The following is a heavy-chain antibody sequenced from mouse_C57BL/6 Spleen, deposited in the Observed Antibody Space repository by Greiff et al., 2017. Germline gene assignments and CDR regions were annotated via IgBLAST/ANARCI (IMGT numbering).Heavy chain of an antibody. Sequence: VQLQQSGAELVMPGASVKLSCKASGYTFTSYWMHWVKQRPGQGLEWIGEIDPSDSYTNYNQKFKGKSTLTVDKASSTAYMQLSSLTSEYSEVYYCARKIYYYGRDYYAMDYWGQGTSVTVAS. D-gene: IGHD1-1*01. J-gene: IGHJ4*01. V-gene: IGHV1-69*01. CDR3: ARKIYYYGRDYYAMDY. CDR2: IDPSDSYT. CDR1: GYTFTSYW.